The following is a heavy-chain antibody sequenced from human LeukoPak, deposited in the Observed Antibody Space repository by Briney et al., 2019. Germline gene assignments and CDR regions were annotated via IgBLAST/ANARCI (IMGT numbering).Heavy chain of an antibody. J-gene: IGHJ6*02. Sequence: GGSLRLSCAASGFSISAYWMTWVRQAPGKGLEWVAHINQDGSEKYSVDSVKGRFTISRDNAKNSLYLQMDSLRAEDTAVYYCARDLVVVGSYFYYGMDVWGQGTTVTVSS. CDR3: ARDLVVVGSYFYYGMDV. D-gene: IGHD2-21*01. CDR1: GFSISAYW. CDR2: INQDGSEK. V-gene: IGHV3-7*01.